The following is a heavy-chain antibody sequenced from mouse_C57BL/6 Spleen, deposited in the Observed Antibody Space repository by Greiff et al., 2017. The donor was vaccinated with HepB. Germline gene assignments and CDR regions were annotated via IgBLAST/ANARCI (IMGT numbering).Heavy chain of an antibody. CDR1: GYSFTDYN. D-gene: IGHD2-10*02. CDR2: INPNYGTT. J-gene: IGHJ2*01. V-gene: IGHV1-39*01. CDR3: ARGDSIGDYFDY. Sequence: VHVKQSGPELVKPGASVKISCKASGYSFTDYNMNWVKQSNGKSLEWIGVINPNYGTTSYNQKFKGKATLTVDQSSSTAYMQLNSLTSEDSAVYYCARGDSIGDYFDYWGQGTTLTVSS.